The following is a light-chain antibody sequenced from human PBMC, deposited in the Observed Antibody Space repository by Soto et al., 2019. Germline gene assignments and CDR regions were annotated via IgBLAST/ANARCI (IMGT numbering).Light chain of an antibody. CDR3: SSHTSSSTLSYV. J-gene: IGLJ1*01. V-gene: IGLV2-14*01. CDR2: DVS. CDR1: SSDVGGYNY. Sequence: QSALTQPASVSGSPGQSITISCTGTSSDVGGYNYVSWYQQHPGKAPKLMIYDVSNRPSGVSNRFSGSKSGNTASLTISGLQAEDEADYYCSSHTSSSTLSYVFGTGTKVTVL.